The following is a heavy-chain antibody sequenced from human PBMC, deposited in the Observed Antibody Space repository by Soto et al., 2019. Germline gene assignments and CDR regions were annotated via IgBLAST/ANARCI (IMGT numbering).Heavy chain of an antibody. CDR1: GFSFSSYS. CDR3: AKEPRLGLLYAFDI. V-gene: IGHV3-23*01. Sequence: GGSLRLSCAASGFSFSSYSMNWVRQAPGEGLEWVSDISGSGGTTYYADSVKGRFTISRDNSKNTLYLQMNSLRAEDTAVYYCAKEPRLGLLYAFDIWGQGTMVTVSS. J-gene: IGHJ3*02. CDR2: ISGSGGTT. D-gene: IGHD3-3*01.